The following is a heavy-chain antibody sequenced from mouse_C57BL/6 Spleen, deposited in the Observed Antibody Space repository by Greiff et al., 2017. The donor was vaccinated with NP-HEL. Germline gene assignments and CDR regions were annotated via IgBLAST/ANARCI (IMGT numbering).Heavy chain of an antibody. J-gene: IGHJ3*01. CDR2: ISSGGSYT. CDR1: GFTFSSYG. Sequence: EVKLVESGGDLVKPGGSLKLSCAASGFTFSSYGMSWVRQTPDKRLEWVATISSGGSYTYYPDSVKGRFTISRDNAKNTLYLQKSSLKSEDTAMYYCARQGDGFAYWGQGTLVTVSA. CDR3: ARQGDGFAY. V-gene: IGHV5-6*01. D-gene: IGHD2-3*01.